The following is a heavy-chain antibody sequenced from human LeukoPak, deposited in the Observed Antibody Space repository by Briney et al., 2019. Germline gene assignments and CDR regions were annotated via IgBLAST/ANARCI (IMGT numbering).Heavy chain of an antibody. CDR3: ARARYYYDSSGYPKTSEFDY. V-gene: IGHV4-30-2*01. Sequence: SETLSLTCAVYGGSFSGYYWSWIRQPPGKGLEWIGYIYHSGSTYYNPSLKSRVTISVDRSKNQFSLKLSSVTAADTAVYYCARARYYYDSSGYPKTSEFDYWGQGTLVTVSS. CDR1: GGSFSGYY. D-gene: IGHD3-22*01. CDR2: IYHSGST. J-gene: IGHJ4*02.